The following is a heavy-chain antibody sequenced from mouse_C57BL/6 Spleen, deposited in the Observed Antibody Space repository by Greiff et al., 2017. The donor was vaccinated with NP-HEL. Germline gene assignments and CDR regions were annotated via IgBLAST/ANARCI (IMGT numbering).Heavy chain of an antibody. CDR3: AREGSY. CDR1: GYTFTSYW. Sequence: QVQLKQPGAELVRPGTSVKLSCKASGYTFTSYWMHWVKQRPGQGLEWIGVIDPSDSYTNYNQKFKGKATLTVDTSSSTAYMQLSSLTSEDSAVYYCAREGSYWGQGTTLTVSS. J-gene: IGHJ2*01. V-gene: IGHV1-59*01. CDR2: IDPSDSYT.